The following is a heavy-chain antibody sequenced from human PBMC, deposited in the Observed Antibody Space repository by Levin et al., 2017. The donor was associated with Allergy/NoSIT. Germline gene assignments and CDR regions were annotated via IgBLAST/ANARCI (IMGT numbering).Heavy chain of an antibody. CDR2: INSRSSTI. Sequence: GGSLRLSCAASGFTFSSYSMSWVRQAPGKGLEWVSYINSRSSTIHYADSVKGRFTISRDNAKNSLYLQMNSLRAEDTAVYYCASVYYDSSGYYYGDFDYGGQGTLVTVSS. D-gene: IGHD3-22*01. V-gene: IGHV3-48*01. CDR3: ASVYYDSSGYYYGDFDY. CDR1: GFTFSSYS. J-gene: IGHJ4*02.